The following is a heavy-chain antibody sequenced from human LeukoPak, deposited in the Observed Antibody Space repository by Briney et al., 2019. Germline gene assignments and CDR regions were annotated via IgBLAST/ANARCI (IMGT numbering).Heavy chain of an antibody. CDR1: GYTFTSYD. CDR2: MNPNSGNT. CDR3: AREVSSTRKYYYYGVDV. J-gene: IGHJ6*02. V-gene: IGHV1-8*01. Sequence: ASVKVSCKASGYTFTSYDINWVRQATGQGLEWMGWMNPNSGNTGYAQKFQGRVTMTRNTSISTAYMELSILRSEDTAVYYCAREVSSTRKYYYYGVDVWGQGTTVTVSS. D-gene: IGHD2-2*01.